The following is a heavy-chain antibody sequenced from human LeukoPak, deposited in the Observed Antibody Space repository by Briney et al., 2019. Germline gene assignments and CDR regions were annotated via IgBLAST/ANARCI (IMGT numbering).Heavy chain of an antibody. CDR3: ARVHGES. CDR1: GGSISSSSYY. CDR2: IYYSGST. J-gene: IGHJ4*02. Sequence: PSETLSLTCTVSGGSISSSSYYWGWIRQPPGKGLEWIGYIYYSGSTNYNPSLKSRVTISVDTSKNQFSLKLSSVTAADTAVYYCARVHGESWGQGTLVTVSS. V-gene: IGHV4-61*05. D-gene: IGHD2-21*01.